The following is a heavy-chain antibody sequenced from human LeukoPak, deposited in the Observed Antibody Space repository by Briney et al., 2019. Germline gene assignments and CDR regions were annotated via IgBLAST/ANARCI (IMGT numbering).Heavy chain of an antibody. D-gene: IGHD6-13*01. CDR3: TREEQQQLVIDY. J-gene: IGHJ4*02. V-gene: IGHV3-49*04. CDR1: GFTFGDYA. CDR2: IRSKAYGGTT. Sequence: PGGSLRLSFTAPGFTFGDYAMSWVRQAPGKGLEWVGFIRSKAYGGTTEYAASVKGRFTISRDDSKSIAYLQMNSLKTEDTAVYYCTREEQQQLVIDYWGQGTLVTVSS.